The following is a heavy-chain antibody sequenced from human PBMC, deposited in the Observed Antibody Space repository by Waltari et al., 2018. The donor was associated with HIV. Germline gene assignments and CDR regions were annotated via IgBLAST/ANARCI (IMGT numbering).Heavy chain of an antibody. Sequence: EVQLVESGGRVVRPGGSLRLSCAASGFIFDDFGMIWVRQAPGMGLEVISGIDGGGDTTRDGDSVKGRFTISRDNAKSSLYLQMNSLRVEDTALYYWARDGNVLSGGYNWFDPWGQGTLVIVSS. V-gene: IGHV3-20*04. D-gene: IGHD1-1*01. CDR2: IDGGGDTT. CDR1: GFIFDDFG. CDR3: ARDGNVLSGGYNWFDP. J-gene: IGHJ5*02.